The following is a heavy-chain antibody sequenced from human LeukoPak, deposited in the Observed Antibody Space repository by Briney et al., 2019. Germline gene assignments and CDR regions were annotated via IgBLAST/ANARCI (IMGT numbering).Heavy chain of an antibody. V-gene: IGHV3-23*01. J-gene: IGHJ4*02. CDR1: GFTFYKYP. CDR3: AKDFDSGGSYDGDHR. D-gene: IGHD3-22*01. CDR2: LSYSGDA. Sequence: GGSLRLSCAASGFTFYKYPMNWVRQAPGKGLEWISTLSYSGDAHYADSVKGRFTISRDDSQNTVYLQMNSVRPEDTAVYFCAKDFDSGGSYDGDHRWGQGTLVTVSS.